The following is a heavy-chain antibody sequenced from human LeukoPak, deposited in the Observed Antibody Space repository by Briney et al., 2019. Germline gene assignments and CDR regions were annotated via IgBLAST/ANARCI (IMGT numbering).Heavy chain of an antibody. CDR3: AKDKSNGIGIEY. Sequence: GASVMVSCKASGYTFSNYYVHWVRQAPGHGLEYMGWINFNRGDANYAEKFQGRVTMTRDTSIDTVYMDLSSLRSDDTALYYCAKDKSNGIGIEYWGRGTPVTVSS. J-gene: IGHJ4*02. V-gene: IGHV1-2*02. CDR2: INFNRGDA. CDR1: GYTFSNYY. D-gene: IGHD1-26*01.